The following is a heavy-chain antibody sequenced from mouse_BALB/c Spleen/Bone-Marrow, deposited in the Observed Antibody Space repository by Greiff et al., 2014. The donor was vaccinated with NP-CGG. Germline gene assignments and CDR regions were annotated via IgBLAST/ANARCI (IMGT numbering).Heavy chain of an antibody. CDR1: GYTFTSYW. CDR2: IYPGDGDT. CDR3: AREGWDEDYAMDY. Sequence: QVQLKESGAELARPGASVKLSCKASGYTFTSYWMQWVKQRPGQGLEWIGAIYPGDGDTRYTQKFKGKATLTADKSSSTAYMQLSSLASEDSAVYYCAREGWDEDYAMDYWGQGTSVTVSS. J-gene: IGHJ4*01. D-gene: IGHD4-1*01. V-gene: IGHV1-87*01.